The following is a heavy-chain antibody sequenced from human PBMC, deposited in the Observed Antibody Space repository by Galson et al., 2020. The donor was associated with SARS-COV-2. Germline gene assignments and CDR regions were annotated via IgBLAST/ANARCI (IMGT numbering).Heavy chain of an antibody. CDR2: ISYDGSNK. CDR1: GFTFSSYG. Sequence: TGGSLRLSCAASGFTFSSYGMHWVRQAPGKGLEWVAVISYDGSNKYYADSVKGRFTISRDNSKNTLYLQMNSLRAEDTAVYYCAKDSRYYDFWSGYFRAPDSALVGYYYYGMDVWGQGTTVTVSS. CDR3: AKDSRYYDFWSGYFRAPDSALVGYYYYGMDV. D-gene: IGHD3-3*01. V-gene: IGHV3-30*18. J-gene: IGHJ6*02.